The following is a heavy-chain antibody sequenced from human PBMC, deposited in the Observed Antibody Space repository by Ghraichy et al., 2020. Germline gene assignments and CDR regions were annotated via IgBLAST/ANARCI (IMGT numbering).Heavy chain of an antibody. J-gene: IGHJ4*02. V-gene: IGHV3-23*01. CDR1: GFTFSSYA. Sequence: GGSLRLSCAASGFTFSSYAMTWVRQAPGKGLEWVSAISGSGGSTYYADSVKGRFTISRDNSKNTLYLQMNSLRAEDTAVYYCAKDGGISDVLLWFRESLNWGQGTLVTVSS. CDR3: AKDGGISDVLLWFRESLN. D-gene: IGHD3-10*01. CDR2: ISGSGGST.